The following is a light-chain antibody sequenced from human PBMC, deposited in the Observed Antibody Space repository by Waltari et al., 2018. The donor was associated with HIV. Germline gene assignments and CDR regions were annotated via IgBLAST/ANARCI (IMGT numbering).Light chain of an antibody. V-gene: IGKV4-1*01. CDR3: QQYFRAPLT. Sequence: DIVMTQSPESLAVSLGARATIRCKSSQSLLYSSDNKNYFAWYQQKPGQPPNLLIYWASTRESGVPDRFSGSGSGTDFTLTINNLQAEDVAVYYCQQYFRAPLTFGGGTRVEIK. J-gene: IGKJ4*01. CDR2: WAS. CDR1: QSLLYSSDNKNY.